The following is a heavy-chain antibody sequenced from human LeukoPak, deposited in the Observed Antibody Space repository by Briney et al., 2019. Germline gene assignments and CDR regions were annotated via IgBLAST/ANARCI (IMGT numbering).Heavy chain of an antibody. J-gene: IGHJ4*02. CDR1: GFTFSNYA. V-gene: IGHV3-23*01. CDR2: ISGSGTGA. D-gene: IGHD3-10*01. CDR3: AKGLYHYYGSGSYTLDY. Sequence: GGSLRLSCAASGFTFSNYAMSWVRQAPGKGLEWVSAISGSGTGADYADSVKGRFTISRDNSKNTLYLQVNSLRAEDTAVYYCAKGLYHYYGSGSYTLDYWGQGTQVTVSS.